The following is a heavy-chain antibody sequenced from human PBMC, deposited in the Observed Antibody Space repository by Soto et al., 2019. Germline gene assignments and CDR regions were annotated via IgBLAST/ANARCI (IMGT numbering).Heavy chain of an antibody. V-gene: IGHV1-69*11. D-gene: IGHD3-16*01. CDR3: ARDRGELLHDF. CDR1: GGTFSSYA. CDR2: IIPLHGTI. J-gene: IGHJ4*02. Sequence: QVQLVQSGAEVKKPGSSVKVSCKASGGTFSSYAVSWVRQAPGQGLEWMGAIIPLHGTINYARKFQGRVTMTADESTTTVYMDLSSLISEDTAVYYCARDRGELLHDFWGQGTLVTVSS.